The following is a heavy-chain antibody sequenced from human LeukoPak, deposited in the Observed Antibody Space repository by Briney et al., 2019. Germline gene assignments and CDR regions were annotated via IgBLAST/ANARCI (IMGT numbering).Heavy chain of an antibody. CDR3: ARTGEGYGMDV. V-gene: IGHV4-59*01. Sequence: PSETLSLTCTVSGGSISSYYWSWIRQPPGKGLEWIGYIYYSGSTNYNPSLKSRVTISVDTSKNQSSLKLSSVTAADTAVYYCARTGEGYGMDVWGQGTTVTVSS. D-gene: IGHD7-27*01. J-gene: IGHJ6*02. CDR1: GGSISSYY. CDR2: IYYSGST.